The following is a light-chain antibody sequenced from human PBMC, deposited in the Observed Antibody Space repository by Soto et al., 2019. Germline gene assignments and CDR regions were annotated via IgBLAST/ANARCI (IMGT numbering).Light chain of an antibody. CDR2: DVS. Sequence: ALQLTQSPSSLSASVGDRVTITCRASQDIRGALAWYQQKPGKAPKILIYDVSTFESGVPSRFSGSSSGADFTLTISSLQPVDFATYYCQQFNSYPITFGQGTRLEIK. CDR3: QQFNSYPIT. CDR1: QDIRGA. V-gene: IGKV1-13*02. J-gene: IGKJ5*01.